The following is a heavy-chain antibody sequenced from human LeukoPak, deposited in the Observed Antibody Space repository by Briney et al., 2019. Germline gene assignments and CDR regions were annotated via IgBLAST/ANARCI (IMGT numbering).Heavy chain of an antibody. CDR3: ANSRGSYPTRS. J-gene: IGHJ5*02. CDR2: IWYDGSNK. CDR1: GFIFSRYG. Sequence: TGGPLRLSCAASGFIFSRYGMHWVRQAPAKGLEWVAVIWYDGSNKYYADSVEGRFTISRDNSKNTLYLQMNSLRAEDTAVYYCANSRGSYPTRSWGQGTLVTVSS. D-gene: IGHD1-26*01. V-gene: IGHV3-33*06.